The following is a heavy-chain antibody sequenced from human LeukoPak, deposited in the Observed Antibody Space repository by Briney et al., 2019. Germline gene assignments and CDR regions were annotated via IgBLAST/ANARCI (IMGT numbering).Heavy chain of an antibody. J-gene: IGHJ5*02. V-gene: IGHV4-34*01. CDR3: ARGRGYSSSWYRYHNWFDP. D-gene: IGHD6-13*01. Sequence: SETLSLTCAVYGGSFSGYYWSWIRQPPGKGLEWIGEINHSGSTNYNPSLKSRVTISVDTSKNQFSLKLSSVTAADTAVYYCARGRGYSSSWYRYHNWFDPWGQGTLVTVSS. CDR1: GGSFSGYY. CDR2: INHSGST.